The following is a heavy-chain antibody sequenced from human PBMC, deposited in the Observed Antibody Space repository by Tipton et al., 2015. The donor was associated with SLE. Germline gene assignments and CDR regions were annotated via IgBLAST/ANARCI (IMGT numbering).Heavy chain of an antibody. CDR1: GFTFSSYA. CDR3: AKQRITMIVGYDAFDI. Sequence: SLRLSCAASGFTFSSYAMSWVRQAPRKGLEWVSPISGSGGSTYYAGSVKGRFTISRDNSKNTLYLQMNSLRAEDTAVYYCAKQRITMIVGYDAFDIWGQGTMDTVSS. D-gene: IGHD3-22*01. J-gene: IGHJ3*02. CDR2: ISGSGGST. V-gene: IGHV3-23*01.